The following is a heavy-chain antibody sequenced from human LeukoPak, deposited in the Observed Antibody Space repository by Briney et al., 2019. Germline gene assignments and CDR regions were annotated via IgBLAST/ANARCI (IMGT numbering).Heavy chain of an antibody. CDR1: GGSFSGYY. D-gene: IGHD1-26*01. CDR2: INHSGST. V-gene: IGHV4-34*01. Sequence: NPSETLSLTCAVYGGSFSGYYWSWIRQPPGKGLEWIGEINHSGSTNYNPSLKSRVTISVDTSKNQFSLKLSSVTAADTAVYYCAGGPKKRIYYYHLKTFDYWGQGTLVTVSS. J-gene: IGHJ4*02. CDR3: AGGPKKRIYYYHLKTFDY.